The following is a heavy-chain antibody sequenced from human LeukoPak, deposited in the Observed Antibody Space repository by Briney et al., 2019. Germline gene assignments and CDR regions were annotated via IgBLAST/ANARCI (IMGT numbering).Heavy chain of an antibody. D-gene: IGHD3-22*01. V-gene: IGHV4-59*01. Sequence: SETLSLTCTVSGGSISSYHWSWIRQPPGKGLEWIGYIYYSGSTNYNPSLKSRVTISVDTSKNQFSLKLSSVTAADTAVYYCARTRWLPPTTVRYYFDYWGQGTLVTVSS. CDR3: ARTRWLPPTTVRYYFDY. CDR2: IYYSGST. J-gene: IGHJ4*02. CDR1: GGSISSYH.